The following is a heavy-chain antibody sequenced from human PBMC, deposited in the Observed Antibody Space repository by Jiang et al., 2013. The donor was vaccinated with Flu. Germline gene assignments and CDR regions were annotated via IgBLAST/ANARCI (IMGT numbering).Heavy chain of an antibody. CDR2: P. D-gene: IGHD3-3*01. CDR3: ARWSALRFLEWSFDY. J-gene: IGHJ4*02. Sequence: PNYNPSLKSRVTISVDKPKNQFSLKLSSVTAADTAVYYCARWSALRFLEWSFDYWGQGTLVTVSS. V-gene: IGHV4/OR15-8*01.